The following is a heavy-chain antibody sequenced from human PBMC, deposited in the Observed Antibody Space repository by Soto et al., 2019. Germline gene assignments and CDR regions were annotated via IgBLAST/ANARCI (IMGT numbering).Heavy chain of an antibody. CDR2: ISPYNGHT. CDR3: ARGGSGYHTGRGFAGTMDV. V-gene: IGHV1-18*04. D-gene: IGHD3-22*01. CDR1: GYIFTGYG. Sequence: ASVKVSCKASGYIFTGYGISWVRQAPGQGLEWMGWISPYNGHTEFAQRLHGRLTLTTDTSTSTAFMELSNLRSDDTAVYYCARGGSGYHTGRGFAGTMDVWGQGTTVTVSS. J-gene: IGHJ6*02.